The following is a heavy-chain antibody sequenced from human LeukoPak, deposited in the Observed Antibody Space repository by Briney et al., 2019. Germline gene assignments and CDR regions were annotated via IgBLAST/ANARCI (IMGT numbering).Heavy chain of an antibody. Sequence: GGSLRLSCAASGCTFSNYGMSWVREAPGKGLEWVSTISGSGENTFYTDSVKGRFTISRDNSKNTLYLQMDSLRADDSAIYHCAKAALRWLQVPLDYWGQGTLVTVSS. CDR2: ISGSGENT. V-gene: IGHV3-23*01. CDR3: AKAALRWLQVPLDY. D-gene: IGHD5-24*01. CDR1: GCTFSNYG. J-gene: IGHJ4*02.